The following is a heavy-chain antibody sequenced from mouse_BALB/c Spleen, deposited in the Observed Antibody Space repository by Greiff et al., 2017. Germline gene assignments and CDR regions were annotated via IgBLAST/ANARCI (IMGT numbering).Heavy chain of an antibody. V-gene: IGHV1S56*01. Sequence: VQLQQSGPELVKPGALVKISCKASGYTFTSYDINWVKQRPGQGLEWIGWIYPGDGSTKYTEKFKGKATLTADKSSSTTYMQLSSLTSENSAVYFCARSITTVHWYFDVWGAGTTVTVSS. J-gene: IGHJ1*01. CDR3: ARSITTVHWYFDV. CDR1: GYTFTSYD. CDR2: IYPGDGST. D-gene: IGHD1-1*01.